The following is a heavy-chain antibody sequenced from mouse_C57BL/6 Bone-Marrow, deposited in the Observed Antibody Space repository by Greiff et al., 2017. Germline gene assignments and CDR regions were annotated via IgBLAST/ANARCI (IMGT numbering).Heavy chain of an antibody. CDR1: GYTFTSYW. CDR2: IHPSDSDT. CDR3: AIPLWLRRSWFAY. J-gene: IGHJ3*01. D-gene: IGHD2-2*01. Sequence: VQLQQPGAELVKPGASVKVSCKASGYTFTSYWMHWVKQRPGQGLAWIGRIHPSDSDTNYNQKFKGKATLAVDKSSSTAYMQFSSLTSEDAAVYYCAIPLWLRRSWFAYWGQGTLVTVSA. V-gene: IGHV1-74*01.